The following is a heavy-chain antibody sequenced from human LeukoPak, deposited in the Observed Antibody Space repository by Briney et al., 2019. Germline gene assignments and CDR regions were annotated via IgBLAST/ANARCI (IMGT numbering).Heavy chain of an antibody. V-gene: IGHV1-2*02. CDR3: AIMGDTFDI. D-gene: IGHD2-8*01. J-gene: IGHJ3*02. CDR1: GYTFTGYY. CDR2: IYPDSGDT. Sequence: ASVKVSCKASGYTFTGYYMHWVRPAPGQGLEWMGSIYPDSGDTNYAQNLQGRVTMTRDTSINTAYLDLSRLRSDDTAVYYCAIMGDTFDIWGQGTKVTVSS.